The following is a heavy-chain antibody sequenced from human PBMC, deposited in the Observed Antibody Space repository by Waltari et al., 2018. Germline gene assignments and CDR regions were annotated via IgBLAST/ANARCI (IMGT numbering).Heavy chain of an antibody. D-gene: IGHD2-15*01. Sequence: VQLVETGGGLIQPGGSLRLSCAASGFTVSSNSMSWVRQAPGKGLEWVSVIYSGGSTYYADSVKGRFTISRDNSKNTLYLQMNSLRAEDTAVYYCARESPRYCSGGSCYFDYWGQGTLVTVSS. J-gene: IGHJ4*02. CDR2: IYSGGST. CDR3: ARESPRYCSGGSCYFDY. CDR1: GFTVSSNS. V-gene: IGHV3-53*02.